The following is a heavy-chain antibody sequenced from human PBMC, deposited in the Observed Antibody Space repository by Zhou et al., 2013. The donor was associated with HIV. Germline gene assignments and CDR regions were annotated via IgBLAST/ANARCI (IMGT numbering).Heavy chain of an antibody. CDR2: IIPIFGTA. Sequence: QVQLVQSGAEVKKPGSSVKVSCKASGGTFSSYAISWVRQAPGQGLEWMGGIIPIFGTANYAQKFQGRVTITTDESTSTAYMELSSLRSEDTAVYYCARARERAYSNYDPYYYYYYMDVWGKGTTVTVSS. J-gene: IGHJ6*03. CDR3: ARARERAYSNYDPYYYYYYMDV. D-gene: IGHD4-4*01. CDR1: GGTFSSYA. V-gene: IGHV1-69*05.